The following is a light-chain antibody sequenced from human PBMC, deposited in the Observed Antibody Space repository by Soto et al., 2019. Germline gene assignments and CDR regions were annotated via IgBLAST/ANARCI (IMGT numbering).Light chain of an antibody. CDR3: QQYGSSLFT. Sequence: EIVLTQSPGTLSLSPGERATLSCRASQSVSSKYLDWYQQKPGQAPRVLIYGTSIRASGVPERFSGGGSGTDFTLTITRLEPEDFAVYYCQQYGSSLFTVGPGTKVDFK. CDR2: GTS. CDR1: QSVSSKY. J-gene: IGKJ3*01. V-gene: IGKV3-20*01.